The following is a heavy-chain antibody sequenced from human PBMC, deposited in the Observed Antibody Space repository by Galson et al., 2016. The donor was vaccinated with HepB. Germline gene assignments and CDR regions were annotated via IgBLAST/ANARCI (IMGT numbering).Heavy chain of an antibody. CDR3: VKDLGGAGWLQSGRITYCGMDV. J-gene: IGHJ6*02. CDR1: GFTLRNYG. D-gene: IGHD5-24*01. CDR2: IWYDGNNK. V-gene: IGHV3-33*06. Sequence: SLRLSCAASGFTLRNYGTHWVRQAPGKGLEWVAAIWYDGNNKYYADSVKGRFTISRDNSKNTLYLQMNSLRVEDTAVYFCVKDLGGAGWLQSGRITYCGMDVWGQGTTVTVSS.